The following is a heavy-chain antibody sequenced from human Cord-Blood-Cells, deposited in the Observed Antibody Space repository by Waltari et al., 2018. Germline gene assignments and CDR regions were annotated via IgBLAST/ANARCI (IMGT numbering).Heavy chain of an antibody. V-gene: IGHV3-30*03. CDR3: ASGSYYFDY. J-gene: IGHJ4*02. CDR2: VSYEGSNK. Sequence: QVQLVESGGGVVQPGRSLRLSCADSGFTFSSYGMHWFRQAPGKGLGLVALVSYEGSNKYYADTVKGRFTISRDNSKNTLYLQMNSLRAEATAVYYCASGSYYFDYWGQGTLVTVSS. D-gene: IGHD1-26*01. CDR1: GFTFSSYG.